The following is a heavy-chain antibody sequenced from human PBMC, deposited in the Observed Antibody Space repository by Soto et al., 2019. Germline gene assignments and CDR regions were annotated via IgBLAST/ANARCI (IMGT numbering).Heavy chain of an antibody. V-gene: IGHV3-23*01. CDR3: AKDAGNEESLFEY. CDR2: LNHDGRNT. Sequence: VQLLESGGDLVQSGGSLRLSCEASGFTFNDFGMSWVRQTPGKGLEWVSTLNHDGRNTHYAASVEGRFTISRDNSKNTLYLQMGSLRAEDTAIYYCAKDAGNEESLFEYWGRGTLVTVSS. CDR1: GFTFNDFG. J-gene: IGHJ4*02.